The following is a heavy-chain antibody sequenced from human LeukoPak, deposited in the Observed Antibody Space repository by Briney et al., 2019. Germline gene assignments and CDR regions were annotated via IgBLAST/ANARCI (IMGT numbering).Heavy chain of an antibody. D-gene: IGHD3-10*01. V-gene: IGHV4-34*01. Sequence: SPSETLSLTCAVYGGSFSGYYWSWIRQPPGKGLEWIGEINHSGSTNYNPSLKSRVTISVDTSKNQFSLKLSSVTAADTAVYYCARPRTRGYYYGSGSYYSPFDYWGQGTLVTVSS. J-gene: IGHJ4*02. CDR1: GGSFSGYY. CDR3: ARPRTRGYYYGSGSYYSPFDY. CDR2: INHSGST.